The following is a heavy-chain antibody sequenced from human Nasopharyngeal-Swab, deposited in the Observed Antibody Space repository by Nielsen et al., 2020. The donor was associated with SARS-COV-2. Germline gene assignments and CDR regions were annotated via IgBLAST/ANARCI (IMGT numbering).Heavy chain of an antibody. CDR1: GFTLATYE. J-gene: IGHJ6*03. V-gene: IGHV3-48*03. CDR2: ISSGTGTI. D-gene: IGHD3-10*01. Sequence: GESLKISCVASGFTLATYEMNWVRQAPGKGLEWLSYISSGTGTIYYADSVKGRFTISRDNAKNSLYLQMDSLRAEDTAVYYCAGAPSPNSFYYFMDVWGKGTTVTVSS. CDR3: AGAPSPNSFYYFMDV.